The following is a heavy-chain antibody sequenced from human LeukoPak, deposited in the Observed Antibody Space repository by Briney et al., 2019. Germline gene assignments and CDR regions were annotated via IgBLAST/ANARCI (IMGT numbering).Heavy chain of an antibody. CDR2: ISYDGSNK. CDR1: GFTLSSYA. J-gene: IGHJ6*04. V-gene: IGHV3-30-3*01. D-gene: IGHD6-13*01. CDR3: ARDSSSWYRAAYYYYGMDV. Sequence: PGGSLRLSCAASGFTLSSYAMHWVRQAPGKGLEWVAVISYDGSNKYYADSVKGRFTISRDNSKNTLYLQMNSLRAEDTAVYYCARDSSSWYRAAYYYYGMDVWGKGTTVTVSS.